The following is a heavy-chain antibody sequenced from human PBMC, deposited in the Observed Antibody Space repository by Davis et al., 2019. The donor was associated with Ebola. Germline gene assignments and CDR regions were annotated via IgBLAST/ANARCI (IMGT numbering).Heavy chain of an antibody. Sequence: PGGSLRLSCVASGFTFSNYVMTWVRQAPGKGLEWVSTVSGSGGSTYYADSVKGRFTISRDNSKNTVDLQMISLRDEDTAMYYCAKADSDDYGDRYCYFDSWGQGALVTVSS. J-gene: IGHJ4*02. CDR2: VSGSGGST. CDR3: AKADSDDYGDRYCYFDS. CDR1: GFTFSNYV. D-gene: IGHD4-17*01. V-gene: IGHV3-23*01.